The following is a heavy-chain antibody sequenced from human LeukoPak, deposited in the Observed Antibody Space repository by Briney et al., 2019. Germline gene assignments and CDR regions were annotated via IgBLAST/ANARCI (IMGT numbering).Heavy chain of an antibody. CDR1: GGTFSSYA. CDR2: IIPIFGTT. CDR3: AREWPSSRSDWFDP. J-gene: IGHJ5*02. V-gene: IGHV1-69*01. Sequence: GASVKVSCKASGGTFSSYAISWVRQAPGQGLEWMGGIIPIFGTTNYAQKFQGRVTISADESTNTAYMELSSLRSEDTAVYYCAREWPSSRSDWFDPWGQGTLVTVSS. D-gene: IGHD6-13*01.